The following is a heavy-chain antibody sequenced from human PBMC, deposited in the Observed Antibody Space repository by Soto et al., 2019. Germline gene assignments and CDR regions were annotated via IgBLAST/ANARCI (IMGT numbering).Heavy chain of an antibody. Sequence: EVQLVESGGDLVQPGGSLRLSCTASGFTFSSYWMHWVRQVPGKGLVWVSRINSDGGGTNYADSVKGRFTISRDNAKNTLYLQMDSLRAEDTAVYYCAKGAYEFDYWGQGTLVTVSS. CDR3: AKGAYEFDY. CDR1: GFTFSSYW. CDR2: INSDGGGT. V-gene: IGHV3-74*01. J-gene: IGHJ4*02. D-gene: IGHD3-22*01.